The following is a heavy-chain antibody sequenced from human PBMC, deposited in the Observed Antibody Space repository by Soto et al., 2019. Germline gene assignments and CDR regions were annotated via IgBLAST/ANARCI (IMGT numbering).Heavy chain of an antibody. D-gene: IGHD2-21*01. CDR2: TYYTGTT. CDR3: ARDRVRRDNKPYGMDV. V-gene: IGHV4-31*03. CDR1: GDPISSGGYF. Sequence: QVQLQESGPGLVQPSQTLSLTCTVSGDPISSGGYFWTWIRQHPGKGLEWIGNTYYTGTTYYNPSLMSRVSISVDTSKNQFSLKLTSVTAADTAIYYCARDRVRRDNKPYGMDVWGQGTTVTVSS. J-gene: IGHJ6*02.